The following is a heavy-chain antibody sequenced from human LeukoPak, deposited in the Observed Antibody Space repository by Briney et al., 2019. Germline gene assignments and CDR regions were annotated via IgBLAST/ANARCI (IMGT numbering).Heavy chain of an antibody. CDR3: TRMTTGHDY. Sequence: SETLSLTCAVSGVSFNDYYWSWVRQSPGKGLEWIGETNHSGYTNDSPSLKSRVTISIDTSRKQFSLNLRSVTVADTAVYYCTRMTTGHDYWGQGTLVTVSS. V-gene: IGHV4-34*01. CDR1: GVSFNDYY. J-gene: IGHJ4*02. D-gene: IGHD1-14*01. CDR2: TNHSGYT.